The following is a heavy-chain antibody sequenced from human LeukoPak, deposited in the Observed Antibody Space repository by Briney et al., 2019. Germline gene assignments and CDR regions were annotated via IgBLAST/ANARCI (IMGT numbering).Heavy chain of an antibody. J-gene: IGHJ4*02. D-gene: IGHD6-6*01. CDR2: IKSKTDGGTT. Sequence: GGSLRLSCAASGFTFSNAWMSWVRQAPGKGLEWVGRIKSKTDGGTTDYAAPVKGRFTISRDDSKNTLYLQMNSLKTEDTAVYYCTTISSIAARPIDYWGQGTLVTVSS. CDR3: TTISSIAARPIDY. CDR1: GFTFSNAW. V-gene: IGHV3-15*01.